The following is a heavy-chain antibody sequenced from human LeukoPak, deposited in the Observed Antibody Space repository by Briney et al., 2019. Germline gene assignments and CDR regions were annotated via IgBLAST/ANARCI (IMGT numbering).Heavy chain of an antibody. CDR3: ARMWPGRIGGSLGSSDY. J-gene: IGHJ4*02. V-gene: IGHV4-34*01. D-gene: IGHD1-26*01. CDR2: TTHSGSS. CDR1: GGSFRGYY. Sequence: NPSETLSLTCGVTGGSFRGYYWTWIRQAPGKGLEWIGETTHSGSSNYNPSLKSRVNISVDMAKNQFSLTLSSVTAADTAEYYCARMWPGRIGGSLGSSDYWGLGTLVTVSS.